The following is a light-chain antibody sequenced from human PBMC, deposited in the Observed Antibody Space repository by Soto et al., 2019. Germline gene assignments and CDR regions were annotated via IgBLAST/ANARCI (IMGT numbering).Light chain of an antibody. CDR2: GAS. J-gene: IGKJ1*01. Sequence: EIVMTQSPATLSVSPGERATLSCRASQSVSITLAWYQQKPGQAPRLLIYGASSRATGIPDRFSGSGSGTDFTLTISRLEPEDFAVYYCQQYGSPPTFGQGTKVDIK. CDR1: QSVSIT. CDR3: QQYGSPPT. V-gene: IGKV3-20*01.